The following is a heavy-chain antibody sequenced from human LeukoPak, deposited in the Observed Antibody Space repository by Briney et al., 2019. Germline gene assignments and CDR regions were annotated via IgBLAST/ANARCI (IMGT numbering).Heavy chain of an antibody. CDR3: ARDNDYSYDY. Sequence: PGVSLRLSCTASGFTFRRSWIHWVRQSPGKGLLWVSHINRDGSRTTYAASVKGRFTISRDNAKNTLYLQMNSLSAEDTAVYYCARDNDYSYDYWGQGALVTVSS. CDR2: INRDGSRT. D-gene: IGHD4-11*01. CDR1: GFTFRRSW. J-gene: IGHJ4*02. V-gene: IGHV3-74*01.